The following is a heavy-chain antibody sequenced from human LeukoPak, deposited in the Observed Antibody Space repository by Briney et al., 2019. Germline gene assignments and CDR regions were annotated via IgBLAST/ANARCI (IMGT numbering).Heavy chain of an antibody. CDR3: ARDHGGGSGWLNVPDY. CDR1: GGTFSSYA. CDR2: IIPIFGTA. V-gene: IGHV1-69*05. J-gene: IGHJ4*02. D-gene: IGHD6-19*01. Sequence: SVKVSCKASGGTFSSYAISWVRQAPGQGLEWMGGIIPIFGTANYSQKFQGRVTITTDESTSTAYMELSSLRSEDTAVYYCARDHGGGSGWLNVPDYWGQGTLVTVSS.